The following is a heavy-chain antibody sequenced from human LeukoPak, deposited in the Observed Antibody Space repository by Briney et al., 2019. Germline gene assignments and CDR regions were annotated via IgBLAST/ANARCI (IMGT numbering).Heavy chain of an antibody. Sequence: GASVKVSCQASGYTLTGYDMHWVRQAPGQGLEWMGRINPNSGDTNYAQNFQGRVTMTRDTSISTVYMELSRLRSDDTAVYYCARGDSSGYWSLNWFDPWGQGTLVTVSS. CDR3: ARGDSSGYWSLNWFDP. CDR1: GYTLTGYD. V-gene: IGHV1-2*06. D-gene: IGHD3-22*01. J-gene: IGHJ5*02. CDR2: INPNSGDT.